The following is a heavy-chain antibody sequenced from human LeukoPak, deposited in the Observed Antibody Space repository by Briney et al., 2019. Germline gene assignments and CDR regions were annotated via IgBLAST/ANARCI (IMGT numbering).Heavy chain of an antibody. CDR3: ASGTVTTGRGALDI. CDR1: GGSISSYY. J-gene: IGHJ3*02. Sequence: KPSETLSLTCTVSGGSISSYYWSWIRQPPGKGLEWIGYIYYSGSTNYNPSLKSRVAISVDTSKNQFSLKLSSVTAADTAVYYCASGTVTTGRGALDIWGQGTMVTVSS. CDR2: IYYSGST. D-gene: IGHD4-17*01. V-gene: IGHV4-59*01.